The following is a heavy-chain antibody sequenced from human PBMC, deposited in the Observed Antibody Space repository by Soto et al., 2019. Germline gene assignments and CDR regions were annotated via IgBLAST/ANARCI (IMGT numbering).Heavy chain of an antibody. CDR3: ASSMEPKPYYYGMDV. Sequence: GASVKVSCKASGGTFSSYAISWVRQAPGQGLEWMGGIIPIFGTANYAQKFQGRVTITADESTSTAYMELSSLRSEDTAVYYCASSMEPKPYYYGMDVWGQGTTVTVSS. V-gene: IGHV1-69*13. J-gene: IGHJ6*02. CDR2: IIPIFGTA. CDR1: GGTFSSYA. D-gene: IGHD1-1*01.